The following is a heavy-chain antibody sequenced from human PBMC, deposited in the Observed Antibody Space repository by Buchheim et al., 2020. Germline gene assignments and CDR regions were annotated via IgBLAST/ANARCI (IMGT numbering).Heavy chain of an antibody. V-gene: IGHV4-34*01. Sequence: QVQLQQWGAGLLKPSETLSLTCAVYGGSFSGYFWTWVRQPPGKGLEWIGEVNHSGGTNYNPSLKSRVAISLDMSKNQFSLQLSSVTAADTAVYYCAREALLPPRVGATPDAFDIWDQGT. D-gene: IGHD1-26*01. CDR3: AREALLPPRVGATPDAFDI. CDR1: GGSFSGYF. J-gene: IGHJ3*02. CDR2: VNHSGGT.